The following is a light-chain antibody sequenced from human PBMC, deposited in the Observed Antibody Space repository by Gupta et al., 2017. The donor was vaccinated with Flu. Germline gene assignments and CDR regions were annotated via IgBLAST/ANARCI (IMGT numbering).Light chain of an antibody. CDR3: SSYSATGALAL. Sequence: INISCTGTSSDIGTYNYGSWYQQYPGRAPKLMIYDVRNRPSGISDRFSGSKSGNTASLTISGLQAEDEADYYCSSYSATGALALFGGGTNVTVL. CDR2: DVR. CDR1: SSDIGTYNY. J-gene: IGLJ2*01. V-gene: IGLV2-14*03.